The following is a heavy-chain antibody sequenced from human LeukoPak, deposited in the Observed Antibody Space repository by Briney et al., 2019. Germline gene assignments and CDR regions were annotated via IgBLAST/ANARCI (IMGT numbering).Heavy chain of an antibody. CDR2: IRYDGSNK. V-gene: IGHV3-30*02. CDR3: ANNWFDP. Sequence: AGGSLRRSCAASGFTFSSYGRHWVRQAPGKGLEGVAFIRYDGSNKYYADSVKGRFTISRDNSKNTLYLQMNSLRAEDTAVYYCANNWFDPWGQGTLVTVSS. CDR1: GFTFSSYG. J-gene: IGHJ5*02.